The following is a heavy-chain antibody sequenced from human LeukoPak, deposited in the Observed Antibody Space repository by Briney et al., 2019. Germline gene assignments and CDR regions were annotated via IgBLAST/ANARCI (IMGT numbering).Heavy chain of an antibody. CDR3: ARRRWQRGPDVVNPFDY. D-gene: IGHD5-12*01. Sequence: SETLSLTCTVSGGSISSSSYYWGWIRQPPGKGLEWIGSIYYSGSTYYNPSLKSRVTISVDTSKNQFSLKLSSVTAADTAVYYCARRRWQRGPDVVNPFDYWGQGTLVTVSS. CDR2: IYYSGST. J-gene: IGHJ4*02. CDR1: GGSISSSSYY. V-gene: IGHV4-39*01.